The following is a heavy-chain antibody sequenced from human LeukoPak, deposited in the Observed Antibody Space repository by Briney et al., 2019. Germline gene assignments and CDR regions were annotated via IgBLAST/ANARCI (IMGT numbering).Heavy chain of an antibody. V-gene: IGHV4-39*07. CDR3: ARGPKDQRDSILWWRAAYAFDI. CDR1: GGSISSSSYY. CDR2: IYYSGST. Sequence: KPSETLSLTCTVSGGSISSSSYYWGWIRQPPGKGLEWIGSIYYSGSTYYNPSLKRRVTISVDTSKNQFSLKLSSVTAADTAVYYCARGPKDQRDSILWWRAAYAFDIWGQGTMVTVSS. J-gene: IGHJ3*02. D-gene: IGHD2-21*01.